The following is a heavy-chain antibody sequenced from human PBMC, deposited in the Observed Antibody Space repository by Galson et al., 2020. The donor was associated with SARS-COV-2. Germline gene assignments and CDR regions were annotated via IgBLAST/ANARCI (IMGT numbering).Heavy chain of an antibody. CDR1: GASINSGPYY. D-gene: IGHD3-3*01. J-gene: IGHJ6*02. CDR3: AGGNSPYVTIFGVLTGTCGMDV. CDR2: IYKSGNT. Sequence: SETLSLTCTVSGASINSGPYYWTWIRQPAGKGLEWIGRIYKSGNTNCNPSLWSQVSMSIDTSKNQFSLKLNSVTAADTAVYYCAGGNSPYVTIFGVLTGTCGMDVWGQGTPVTVSS. V-gene: IGHV4-61*02.